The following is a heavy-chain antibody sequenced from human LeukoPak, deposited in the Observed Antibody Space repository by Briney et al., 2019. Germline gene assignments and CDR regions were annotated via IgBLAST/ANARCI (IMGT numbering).Heavy chain of an antibody. CDR3: ARGPGSSGGAFVGDY. D-gene: IGHD3-22*01. J-gene: IGHJ4*01. V-gene: IGHV3-74*01. CDR1: GFTFSNHW. CDR2: IDGGGSST. Sequence: PGGSLRLSCAASGFTFSNHWMHWVRQVPGKGLVWVSRIDGGGSSTSYADSVRGRFSISRDNGKSTLYPQMNSLKVEDTAVYYCARGPGSSGGAFVGDYWGHGTLVTVSS.